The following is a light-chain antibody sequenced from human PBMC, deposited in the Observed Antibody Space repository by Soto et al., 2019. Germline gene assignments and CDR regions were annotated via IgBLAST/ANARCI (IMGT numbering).Light chain of an antibody. CDR1: MRDVGAYNL. J-gene: IGLJ3*02. CDR2: EVR. CDR3: CSYAGSNTWV. V-gene: IGLV2-14*01. Sequence: QSVLTQPASVSGSAGQSITISCSGTMRDVGAYNLVSWYQQHPGTAPKLIIYEVRNRPSGISSRFSGSRSGNTASLTISGLQSEDEADYYCCSYAGSNTWVFGGGTQLTVL.